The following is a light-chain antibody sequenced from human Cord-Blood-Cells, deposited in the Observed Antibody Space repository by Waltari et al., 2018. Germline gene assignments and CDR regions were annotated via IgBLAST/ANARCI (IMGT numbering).Light chain of an antibody. V-gene: IGLV2-14*03. Sequence: QSALTQPAPVSGSPGQSITISCTGTSSDVGGYNYVPWYQQHPGKAPKRMIYDVSNRPSGVSKRFSGSKSGNTASLTISGLQAEDEADYYCSSYTSSSTYVFGTGTKVTVL. J-gene: IGLJ1*01. CDR2: DVS. CDR1: SSDVGGYNY. CDR3: SSYTSSSTYV.